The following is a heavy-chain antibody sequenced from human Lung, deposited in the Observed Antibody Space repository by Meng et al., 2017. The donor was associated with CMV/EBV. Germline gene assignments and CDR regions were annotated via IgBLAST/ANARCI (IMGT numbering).Heavy chain of an antibody. J-gene: IGHJ5*02. CDR2: ISSSSSYI. CDR3: ARDDYGSGSYYNGAWFDP. V-gene: IGHV3-21*01. CDR1: GFTFSSYS. D-gene: IGHD3-10*01. Sequence: GGSLRLXCAASGFTFSSYSMNWVRQAPGKGLEWVSSISSSSSYIYYADSVKGRFTISRDNAKNSLYLQMNSLRAEDTAVYYCARDDYGSGSYYNGAWFDPWGQGXLVTVSS.